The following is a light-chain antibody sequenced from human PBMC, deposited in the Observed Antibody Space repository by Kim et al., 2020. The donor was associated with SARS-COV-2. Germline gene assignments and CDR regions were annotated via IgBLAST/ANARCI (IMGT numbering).Light chain of an antibody. Sequence: PGRSVTISYSATGTDFTTYNYVSWYQHHPGKAPKLIIYEITKRPSGVPDRFSGSKSGDTASLTVSGLQAEDEADYYCTSHANDNYVFGTGTRVTVL. CDR1: GTDFTTYNY. CDR2: EIT. V-gene: IGLV2-8*01. J-gene: IGLJ1*01. CDR3: TSHANDNYV.